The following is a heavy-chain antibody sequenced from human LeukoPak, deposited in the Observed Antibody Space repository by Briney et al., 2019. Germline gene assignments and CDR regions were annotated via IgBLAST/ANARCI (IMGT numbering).Heavy chain of an antibody. V-gene: IGHV3-30*18. CDR1: GFTFSSYG. D-gene: IGHD3-22*01. J-gene: IGHJ4*02. Sequence: PGGSLRLSCAASGFTFSSYGMHWVRQAPGKGLEWVAVISYDGSNKYYADPVKGRFTISRDNSKNTLYLQMNSLRAEDTAVYYCAKGVRRSSDYSSPVDYWGQGTLVTVSS. CDR2: ISYDGSNK. CDR3: AKGVRRSSDYSSPVDY.